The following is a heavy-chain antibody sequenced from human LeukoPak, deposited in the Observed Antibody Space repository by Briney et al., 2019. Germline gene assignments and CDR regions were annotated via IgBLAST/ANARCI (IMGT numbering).Heavy chain of an antibody. V-gene: IGHV4-31*03. CDR1: GGSISSGGYY. Sequence: SETLSLTCTVSGGSISSGGYYWSWIRQHPGKGLEWIGYIYYSGSTYYNPSLKSRVTISVDTSKNQFSLKLSSVTAADTAVYYCAREKSLRIAARLTGMNWFDPWGQGTLVTVSS. J-gene: IGHJ5*02. CDR3: AREKSLRIAARLTGMNWFDP. D-gene: IGHD6-6*01. CDR2: IYYSGST.